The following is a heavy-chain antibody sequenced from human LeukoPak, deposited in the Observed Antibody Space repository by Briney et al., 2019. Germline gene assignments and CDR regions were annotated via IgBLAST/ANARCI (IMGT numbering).Heavy chain of an antibody. CDR1: GYTFTSYG. J-gene: IGHJ4*02. CDR3: ARLIAVAGTNFDY. Sequence: GASVKVSCKASGYTFTSYGISWVRQAPGQGLEWVGWISAYNGNTNYAQKLQGRVTMATDTSTSTAYMELRSLRSDDSAVYYCARLIAVAGTNFDYWGQGTLVTVSS. V-gene: IGHV1-18*01. D-gene: IGHD6-19*01. CDR2: ISAYNGNT.